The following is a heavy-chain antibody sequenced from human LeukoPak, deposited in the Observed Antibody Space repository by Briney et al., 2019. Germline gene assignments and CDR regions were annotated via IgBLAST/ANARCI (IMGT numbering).Heavy chain of an antibody. CDR2: IYYSGTT. Sequence: SETMSLTSTVSGGSISSYYWSWNRQPPGKGLAWIGYIYYSGTTNYNPSLRSRVTIAVDTSKNQFSLKLSSVTAADTAVYYCARGVYIAAAQYGYWGQGTLVTVSS. CDR1: GGSISSYY. J-gene: IGHJ4*02. D-gene: IGHD6-13*01. CDR3: ARGVYIAAAQYGY. V-gene: IGHV4-59*01.